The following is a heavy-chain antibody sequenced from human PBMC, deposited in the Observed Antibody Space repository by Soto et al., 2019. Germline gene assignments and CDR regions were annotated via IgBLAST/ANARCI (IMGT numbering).Heavy chain of an antibody. J-gene: IGHJ6*02. CDR2: INHSGST. V-gene: IGHV4-34*01. CDR3: ARRHTAMVNYYYYGMDV. CDR1: GGSFSGYY. Sequence: SETLSLTCAVYGGSFSGYYWSWIRQPPGKGLEWIGEINHSGSTNYNPSLKSRVTISVDTSMNQFSLKLSSVTAADTAVYYCARRHTAMVNYYYYGMDVWGQGTTVTVSS. D-gene: IGHD5-18*01.